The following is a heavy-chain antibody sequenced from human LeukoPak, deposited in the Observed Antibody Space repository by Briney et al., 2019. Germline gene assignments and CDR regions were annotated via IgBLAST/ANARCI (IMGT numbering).Heavy chain of an antibody. Sequence: QPGGSLGLSCAASGFTFRNYGMHWVRQAPGNGLEWVAFIRSDGSNKYYADSVKGRFTISRDNSKNTLYLQMSSLRAEDTALYYCAKDRTSGDFCGDDYWGLGTLITVSS. CDR1: GFTFRNYG. CDR2: IRSDGSNK. V-gene: IGHV3-30*02. J-gene: IGHJ4*02. CDR3: AKDRTSGDFCGDDY. D-gene: IGHD3/OR15-3a*01.